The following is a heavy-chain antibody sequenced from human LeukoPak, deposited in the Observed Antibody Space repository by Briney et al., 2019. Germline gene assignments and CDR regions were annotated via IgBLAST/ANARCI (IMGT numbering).Heavy chain of an antibody. CDR2: ISSSGSTI. CDR1: GFTFSSYE. J-gene: IGHJ3*02. Sequence: PGGSLRLSCAASGFTFSSYEMNWVRQAPGKGLEWVSYISSSGSTIYYADSVKGRFTISRDNAKNSLYLQMNSLRAEDTAVYNCARDPNHGALDIWGQGTLVTVSS. CDR3: ARDPNHGALDI. D-gene: IGHD1-14*01. V-gene: IGHV3-48*03.